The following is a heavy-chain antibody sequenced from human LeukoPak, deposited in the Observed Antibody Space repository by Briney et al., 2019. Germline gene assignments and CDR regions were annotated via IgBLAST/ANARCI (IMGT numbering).Heavy chain of an antibody. D-gene: IGHD7-27*01. CDR3: ARVLTTWGNWYFDL. V-gene: IGHV4-39*02. CDR2: IYYSGCT. CDR1: GGSISSSSYY. J-gene: IGHJ2*01. Sequence: SETLSLTCTVSGGSISSSSYYWGWIRQPPGKGLEWIGSIYYSGCTYYNPSLKSRVTMSVDMSKNHVSLHLTSVTAADTAVYYCARVLTTWGNWYFDLWGRGTLVTVSS.